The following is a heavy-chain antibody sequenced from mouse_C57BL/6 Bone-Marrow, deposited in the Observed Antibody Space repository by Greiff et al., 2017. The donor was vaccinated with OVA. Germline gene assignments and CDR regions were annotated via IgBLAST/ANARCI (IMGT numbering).Heavy chain of an antibody. CDR1: GFTFNTYA. D-gene: IGHD1-1*01. V-gene: IGHV10-3*01. CDR2: IRSKSSNYAT. CDR3: VREGVLLRSYYCDY. Sequence: EVQLQQSGGGLVQPKGSLKLSCAASGFTFNTYAMHWVRQAPGKGLEWVARIRSKSSNYATYYADSVKDRFTISRDDSQSMLYLQMNNLKTEDTAMYYCVREGVLLRSYYCDYWGQGTTLTVSS. J-gene: IGHJ2*01.